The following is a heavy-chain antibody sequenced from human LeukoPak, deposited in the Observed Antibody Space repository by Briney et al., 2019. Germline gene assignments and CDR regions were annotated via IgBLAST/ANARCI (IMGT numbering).Heavy chain of an antibody. CDR1: GGSFSGYY. D-gene: IGHD3-10*01. Sequence: SETLSLTCAVYGGSFSGYYWSWIRQPPGKGLEWIGEINHSGSTNYNPSLKSRVTISVDTSKNQFSLKLSSVTAADTAVYYCARVPMVRGVIRDYWGQGTLVTVSS. J-gene: IGHJ4*02. CDR3: ARVPMVRGVIRDY. V-gene: IGHV4-34*01. CDR2: INHSGST.